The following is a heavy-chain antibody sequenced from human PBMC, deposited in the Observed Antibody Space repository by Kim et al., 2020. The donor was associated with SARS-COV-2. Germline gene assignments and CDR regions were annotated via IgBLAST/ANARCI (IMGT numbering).Heavy chain of an antibody. J-gene: IGHJ6*03. Sequence: SVKVSCKASGGTFSSYAISWVRQAPGQGLEWMGGIIPIFGTANYAQKFQGRVTITADESTSTAYMELSSLRSEDTAVYYCATGDYEYYYYYMDVWGKGTTVTVSS. CDR3: ATGDYEYYYYYMDV. D-gene: IGHD4-17*01. V-gene: IGHV1-69*13. CDR2: IIPIFGTA. CDR1: GGTFSSYA.